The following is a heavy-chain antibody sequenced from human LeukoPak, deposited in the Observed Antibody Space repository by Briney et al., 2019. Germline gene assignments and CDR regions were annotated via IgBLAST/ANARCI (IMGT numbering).Heavy chain of an antibody. CDR3: AKGAGGFSYYNWFDP. CDR2: IYYSGTT. D-gene: IGHD5-18*01. CDR1: GGSISSSSYY. V-gene: IGHV4-39*07. Sequence: SETLSLTCTVSGGSISSSSYYWGWIRQPPGKGLEWIGSIYYSGTTHYNPSLESRVTISVDTSKNQFSLKLASVTAADTAVYYCAKGAGGFSYYNWFDPWGQGTLVTVSS. J-gene: IGHJ5*02.